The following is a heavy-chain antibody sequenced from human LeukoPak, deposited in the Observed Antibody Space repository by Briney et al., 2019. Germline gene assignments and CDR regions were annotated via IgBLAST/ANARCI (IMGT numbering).Heavy chain of an antibody. V-gene: IGHV1-8*03. J-gene: IGHJ3*02. CDR2: INTNSGNT. Sequence: EASVKVSCKASGYTFTTYDINWVRQATGQGLEWMGWINTNSGNTGYAQKFQGRVTITRSVSISTAYMELNSLRSEDTAVYYCVRRSGSGRNPLHIWGQGTIVTVSS. D-gene: IGHD3-10*01. CDR3: VRRSGSGRNPLHI. CDR1: GYTFTTYD.